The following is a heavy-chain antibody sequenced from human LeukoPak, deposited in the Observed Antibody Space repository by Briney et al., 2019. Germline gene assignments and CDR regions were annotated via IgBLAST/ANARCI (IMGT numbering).Heavy chain of an antibody. J-gene: IGHJ4*02. D-gene: IGHD3-10*01. CDR2: ISAYNGNT. Sequence: GASVKVSCKASGYSFTSNGISWVRQAPGQGLEWMGWISAYNGNTKYAQKFQGRVTMTTDTSTSTAYMELRSLRSDDTAVYYCARSGHRRYCYASGPDYWGQGTLVTVSS. CDR3: ARSGHRRYCYASGPDY. CDR1: GYSFTSNG. V-gene: IGHV1-18*01.